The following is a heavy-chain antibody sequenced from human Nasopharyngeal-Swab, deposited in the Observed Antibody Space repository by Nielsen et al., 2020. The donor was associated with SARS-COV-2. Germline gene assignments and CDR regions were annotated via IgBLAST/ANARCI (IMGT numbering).Heavy chain of an antibody. Sequence: SETLTLTCVVYGGSFNDYDWSWIRQPPGKGLEWIGEINHSGSTNHNPSLKSRVTISVDTSKNQFSLKLSSVTAADTAVYYCARGFDYWGQGTLVTVSS. CDR3: ARGFDY. V-gene: IGHV4-34*01. J-gene: IGHJ4*02. CDR1: GGSFNDYD. CDR2: INHSGST.